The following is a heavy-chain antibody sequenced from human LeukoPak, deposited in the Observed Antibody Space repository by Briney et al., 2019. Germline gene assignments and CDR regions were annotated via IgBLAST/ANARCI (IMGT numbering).Heavy chain of an antibody. J-gene: IGHJ5*02. D-gene: IGHD5-18*01. CDR1: GFTFDDYA. V-gene: IGHV3-9*01. Sequence: GRSLRLSCAASGFTFDDYAMHWVRHAPGKGLEWVSGISWNSGSIGYADSVKGRFTISRDNAKNSLYLQMNSLRAEDTALYYCAKDWGYRAMVKIFDPWGQGTLVTVSS. CDR3: AKDWGYRAMVKIFDP. CDR2: ISWNSGSI.